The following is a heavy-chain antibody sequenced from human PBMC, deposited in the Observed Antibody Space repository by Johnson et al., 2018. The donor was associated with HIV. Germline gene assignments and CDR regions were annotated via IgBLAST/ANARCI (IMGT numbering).Heavy chain of an antibody. D-gene: IGHD3-22*01. J-gene: IGHJ3*02. CDR3: EKDRVEEVVVNDAFDI. V-gene: IGHV3-30*02. Sequence: QVQLVESGGGLVMHGGSLRLSCAASGFTFSNYGMHWVRQAPGKGLEWVAFLRYDGDITYYIDYVKGRFTISRDNSKNTLYLQMNILRTEDTAVYYCEKDRVEEVVVNDAFDIWGQGTMVTVSS. CDR2: LRYDGDIT. CDR1: GFTFSNYG.